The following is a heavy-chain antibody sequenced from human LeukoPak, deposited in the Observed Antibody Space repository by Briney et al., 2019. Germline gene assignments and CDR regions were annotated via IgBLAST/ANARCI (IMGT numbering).Heavy chain of an antibody. V-gene: IGHV7-4-1*02. Sequence: GASVKVSCKASGYTFTSYAMHWVRQAPGQGLEWMGWINTNTGNPMYAQGFTGRFVFSLDTSVSTAYLQISSLEAEDTAIYYCAREAYGSGSYHFDYWGQGTLVTASS. CDR2: INTNTGNP. J-gene: IGHJ4*02. CDR3: AREAYGSGSYHFDY. D-gene: IGHD3-10*01. CDR1: GYTFTSYA.